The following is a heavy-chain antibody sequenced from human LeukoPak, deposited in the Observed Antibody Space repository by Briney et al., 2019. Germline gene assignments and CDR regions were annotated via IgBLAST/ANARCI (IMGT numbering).Heavy chain of an antibody. CDR2: GFYSGSA. CDR1: GGSISGSSYY. CDR3: ARLRGAMTPVTSGFDY. J-gene: IGHJ4*02. Sequence: PSETLSLTCTVSGGSISGSSYYWAWIRQPPGKGLEWIGSGFYSGSAYYNPSLKSRVTISVDASKNQFSLNLSSLTAADTAVYYCARLRGAMTPVTSGFDYWGQGTLVTVSS. V-gene: IGHV4-39*01. D-gene: IGHD4-17*01.